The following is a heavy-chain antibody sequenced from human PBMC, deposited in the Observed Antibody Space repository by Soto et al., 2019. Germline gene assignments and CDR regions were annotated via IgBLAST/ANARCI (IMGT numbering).Heavy chain of an antibody. D-gene: IGHD3-10*01. J-gene: IGHJ4*02. Sequence: QVQLVQSGAEVKKPGASVKVSCKASGYTFTSYGISWVRQAPGQGLEWMGWISAYNGNTNYAQKLQGRVTMTTDTATSTAYMELRSLRSDDTAMYYCARGPISVVRGGNPIRGYWGQGTLVTVSS. CDR2: ISAYNGNT. CDR3: ARGPISVVRGGNPIRGY. V-gene: IGHV1-18*01. CDR1: GYTFTSYG.